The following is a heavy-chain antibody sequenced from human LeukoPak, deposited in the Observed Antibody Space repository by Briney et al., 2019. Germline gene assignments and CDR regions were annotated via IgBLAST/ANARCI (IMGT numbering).Heavy chain of an antibody. D-gene: IGHD3-3*01. CDR2: INHSGST. Sequence: SETLSLTCAVYGGSFSGYYWSWIRQPPGKGLEWIGEINHSGSTNYNPSLKSRVTISVDTSKNQFSLKLSSVTAADTAVYYCARLVYYDFWSGYYKSSYYYMDVWGKGTTVTVSS. J-gene: IGHJ6*03. V-gene: IGHV4-34*01. CDR1: GGSFSGYY. CDR3: ARLVYYDFWSGYYKSSYYYMDV.